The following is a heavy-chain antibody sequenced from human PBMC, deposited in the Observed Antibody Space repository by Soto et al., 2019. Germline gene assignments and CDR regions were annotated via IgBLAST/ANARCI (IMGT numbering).Heavy chain of an antibody. Sequence: QVQLQESGPGLVKPSQTLSLTCTVSGCSIRSGDFYWSWIRQPPGQGLEWIGYIYYSGSTYYNPSLKSRVYISVDTSKNQVSLKLSSVTAADTAVYYCAGERQGISGLDYQPGMDVWGQGTKVTVSS. CDR1: GCSIRSGDFY. J-gene: IGHJ6*02. CDR3: AGERQGISGLDYQPGMDV. V-gene: IGHV4-30-4*01. CDR2: IYYSGST. D-gene: IGHD2-2*01.